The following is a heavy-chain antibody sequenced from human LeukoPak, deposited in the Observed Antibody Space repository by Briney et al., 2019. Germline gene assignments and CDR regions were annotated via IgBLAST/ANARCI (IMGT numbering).Heavy chain of an antibody. V-gene: IGHV3-11*01. CDR2: FSSSGSTI. Sequence: YFSSSGSTIYYADSVKGRFTISRDNAKNSLYLQMNSLRAEDTAVYYCARDHDYGSGSPFDYWGQGTLVTVSS. CDR3: ARDHDYGSGSPFDY. D-gene: IGHD3-10*01. J-gene: IGHJ4*02.